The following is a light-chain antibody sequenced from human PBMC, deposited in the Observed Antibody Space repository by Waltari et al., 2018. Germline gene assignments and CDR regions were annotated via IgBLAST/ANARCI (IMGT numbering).Light chain of an antibody. J-gene: IGLJ2*01. CDR3: SSYAGSHTVLL. V-gene: IGLV2-8*01. Sequence: QSALTQPPSASGSPGQSVTISCTGTSSDIGGYPYVSWYQQHPGEAPKPIIFEASKRASGFPDRFSGSKAGNTASLTVSGLQADDEADYYCSSYAGSHTVLLFGGGTKLTVL. CDR1: SSDIGGYPY. CDR2: EAS.